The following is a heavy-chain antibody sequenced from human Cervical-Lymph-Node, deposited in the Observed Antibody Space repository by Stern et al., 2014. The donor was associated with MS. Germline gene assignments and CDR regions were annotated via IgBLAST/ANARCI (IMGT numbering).Heavy chain of an antibody. CDR2: IHHSGTT. CDR1: GGSISNTNW. D-gene: IGHD5-12*01. CDR3: ARVNSGYNWFDY. J-gene: IGHJ5*01. V-gene: IGHV4-4*02. Sequence: QVQLQESGPGLVKPSGTLSLTCAVFGGSISNTNWWGWVRQTPGMGLEWIGEIHHSGTTNFSPSLKSRIIMSLDSSKNQFSLELKSVTAADTATYYCARVNSGYNWFDYWGQGTRVTVSS.